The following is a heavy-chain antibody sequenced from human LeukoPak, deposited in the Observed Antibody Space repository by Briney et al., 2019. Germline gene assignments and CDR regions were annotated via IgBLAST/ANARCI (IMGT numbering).Heavy chain of an antibody. CDR3: ARARRYYDSSGYVDY. J-gene: IGHJ4*02. CDR1: GFTVSSNY. V-gene: IGHV3-53*01. Sequence: GGSLRLSCAASGFTVSSNYMSWVRQAPGKGLEWVSVIYSGGSTYYADSVKGRFTISRDNSRNTLYLQMNSLRAEDTAVYYCARARRYYDSSGYVDYWGQGTLVTVSS. D-gene: IGHD3-22*01. CDR2: IYSGGST.